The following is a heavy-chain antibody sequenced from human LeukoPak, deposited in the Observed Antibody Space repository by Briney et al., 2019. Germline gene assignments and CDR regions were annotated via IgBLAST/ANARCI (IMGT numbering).Heavy chain of an antibody. V-gene: IGHV3-11*01. D-gene: IGHD5-12*01. Sequence: GGSLRLSCAASGFTFSDYYISWIRQAPGKGLEWISYISSSGRTVDQADSVKGRITISRDNAKNSVYLQMNSLRADDTAVYYCARGGGYDSFDYWGQGTQVTVSS. CDR3: ARGGGYDSFDY. CDR1: GFTFSDYY. CDR2: ISSSGRTV. J-gene: IGHJ4*02.